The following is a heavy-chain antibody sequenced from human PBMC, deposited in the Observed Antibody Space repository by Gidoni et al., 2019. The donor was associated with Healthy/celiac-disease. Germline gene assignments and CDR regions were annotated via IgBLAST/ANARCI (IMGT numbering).Heavy chain of an antibody. CDR2: ISYDGSNK. D-gene: IGHD3-10*01. V-gene: IGHV3-30*18. CDR1: GFTFSSDG. J-gene: IGHJ3*02. CDR3: AKYYDAFDI. Sequence: QVQLLESGGGVVQPGRSLRLSCAASGFTFSSDGMHWVRQAPGKGLEWVAVISYDGSNKYYADSVKGRFTISRDNSKNTLYLQMNSLRAEDTAVYYCAKYYDAFDIWGQGTMVTVSS.